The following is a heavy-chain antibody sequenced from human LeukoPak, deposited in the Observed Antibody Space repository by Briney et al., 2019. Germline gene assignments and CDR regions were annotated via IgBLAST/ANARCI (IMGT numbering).Heavy chain of an antibody. CDR2: IYDSRNY. Sequence: ETLCLTCTASGCSISSSTNYWGWIRQPPGKGLESIVYIYDSRNYYYNPSLKSRVIISVDTSKNQFSLKLSSVTAADTAVYYWARVLDPWGQGTLVSVSS. CDR3: ARVLDP. J-gene: IGHJ5*02. V-gene: IGHV4-39*07. CDR1: GCSISSSTNY.